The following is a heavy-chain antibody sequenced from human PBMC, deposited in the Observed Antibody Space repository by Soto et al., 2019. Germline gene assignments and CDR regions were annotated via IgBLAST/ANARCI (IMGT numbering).Heavy chain of an antibody. J-gene: IGHJ4*02. CDR1: GSSVSGDNYY. V-gene: IGHV4-61*03. D-gene: IGHD4-17*01. CDR2: IHKSATT. Sequence: SETLPLTCTVSGSSVSGDNYYWTWIRQPPEKGLEWIGYIHKSATTNYNASLRSRVTISVDTAQNHFYLTLTSMTAADTALYFCARYRNYGDYGYFDSWGEGSLVTVS. CDR3: ARYRNYGDYGYFDS.